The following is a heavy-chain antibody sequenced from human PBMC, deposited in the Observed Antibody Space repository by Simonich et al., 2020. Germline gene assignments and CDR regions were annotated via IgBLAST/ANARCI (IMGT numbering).Heavy chain of an antibody. V-gene: IGHV3-30*07. Sequence: QVQLVESGGGVVQPGRSLRLSCAASGFTFSSYAIHWVRPAPGKGLEGVAVISYDGSNKYYADSVKGRFTISRDNSKNTLYLQMNSLRAEDTAVYYCARANFDYWGQGTLVTVSS. CDR2: ISYDGSNK. CDR3: ARANFDY. J-gene: IGHJ4*02. CDR1: GFTFSSYA.